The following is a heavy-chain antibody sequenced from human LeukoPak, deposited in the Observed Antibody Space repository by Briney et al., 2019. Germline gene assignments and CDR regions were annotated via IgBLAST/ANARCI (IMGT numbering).Heavy chain of an antibody. V-gene: IGHV4-34*01. CDR1: GGSFSGYY. CDR3: ARGLSCSGGSCYSWRVKTGNWFDP. J-gene: IGHJ5*02. Sequence: SETLSLTCAVYGGSFSGYYWSWIRQPPGEGLEWIGEINHSGSTNYNPSLKSRVTISVDTSKNQFSLKLSSVTAADTAVYYCARGLSCSGGSCYSWRVKTGNWFDPWGQGTLVTVSS. D-gene: IGHD2-15*01. CDR2: INHSGST.